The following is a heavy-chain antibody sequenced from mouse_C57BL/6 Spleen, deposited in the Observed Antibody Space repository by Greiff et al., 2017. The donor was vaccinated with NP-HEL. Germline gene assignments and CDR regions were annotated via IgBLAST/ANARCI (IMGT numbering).Heavy chain of an antibody. J-gene: IGHJ3*01. CDR2: IDPSDSYT. Sequence: QVQLQQPGAELVRPGTSVKLSCKASGYTFTSYWMHWVKQRPGQGLEWIGVIDPSDSYTNYNQKFKGKATLTVDTSSSTAYMQLSSLTSEDSAVYYCAREDGNNAYWGQGTLVTVSA. CDR1: GYTFTSYW. D-gene: IGHD2-1*01. V-gene: IGHV1-59*01. CDR3: AREDGNNAY.